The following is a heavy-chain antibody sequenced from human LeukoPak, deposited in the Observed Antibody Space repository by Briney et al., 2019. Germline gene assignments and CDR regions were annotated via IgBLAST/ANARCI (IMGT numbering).Heavy chain of an antibody. CDR3: ARADRRDTAMVAKNDY. Sequence: QSGGSLRLSCAASGFTFSSYTMSWVRQAPGKGLEWVSGISGSGGSTYYADSVKGRFTISRDNSKNTLYLQMGSLRAEDMAVYYCARADRRDTAMVAKNDYWGQGTLVTVSS. CDR1: GFTFSSYT. CDR2: ISGSGGST. D-gene: IGHD5-18*01. J-gene: IGHJ4*02. V-gene: IGHV3-23*01.